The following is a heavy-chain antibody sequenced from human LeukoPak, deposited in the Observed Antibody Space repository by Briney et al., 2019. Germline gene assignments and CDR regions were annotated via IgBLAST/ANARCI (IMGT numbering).Heavy chain of an antibody. D-gene: IGHD3-9*01. Sequence: ASVKVSCKASGYTFTGYYMHWVRQAPGQGLEWMGWISGYNGKTNYAQKLQGRVTMTTDTSTSTAYMELRSLRSDDTAVYYCARDAGEYYDILTGYYSSLDYWGQGTLVTVSS. V-gene: IGHV1-18*04. J-gene: IGHJ4*02. CDR3: ARDAGEYYDILTGYYSSLDY. CDR2: ISGYNGKT. CDR1: GYTFTGYY.